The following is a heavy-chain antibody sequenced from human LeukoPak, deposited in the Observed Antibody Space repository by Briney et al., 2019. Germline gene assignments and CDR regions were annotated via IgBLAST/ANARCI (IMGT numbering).Heavy chain of an antibody. CDR1: GGSFSGYY. J-gene: IGHJ6*02. V-gene: IGHV4-34*01. CDR2: INHSGST. CDR3: ARLGYCSSTSCYSDMDV. Sequence: PSETLSLTCAVYGGSFSGYYWSWIRQPPGKGLEWIGEINHSGSTNYNPSLKSRVTISVDTSKNQFSLKLTSVTAADTAVYCCARLGYCSSTSCYSDMDVWGQGTTVTVSS. D-gene: IGHD2-2*01.